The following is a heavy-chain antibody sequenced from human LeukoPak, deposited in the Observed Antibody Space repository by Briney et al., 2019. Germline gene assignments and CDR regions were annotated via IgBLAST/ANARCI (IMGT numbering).Heavy chain of an antibody. CDR2: IWYDGSNK. CDR1: GFTFSSYG. V-gene: IGHV3-33*01. Sequence: PGRSLRLSCAASGFTFSSYGMHWVRQAPGKGLEWVAVIWYDGSNKYYAASVKGRFTISRDNSKNTLYLQMNSLRVEDTAVYYCARSPTDYDFWSGYSIGPLHYWGQGTLVTVSS. J-gene: IGHJ4*02. D-gene: IGHD3-3*01. CDR3: ARSPTDYDFWSGYSIGPLHY.